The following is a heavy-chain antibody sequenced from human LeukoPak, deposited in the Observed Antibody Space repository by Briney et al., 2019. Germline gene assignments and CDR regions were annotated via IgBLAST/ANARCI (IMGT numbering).Heavy chain of an antibody. V-gene: IGHV3-23*01. CDR3: AIRGVVIRVILVGFHKEAYYFDS. CDR1: GITLSNYG. J-gene: IGHJ4*02. D-gene: IGHD3-22*01. CDR2: ISDSGGST. Sequence: GGSLRLSCAVSGITLSNYGMTWVRQAPGKGLEWVAGISDSGGSTNYADSVKGRFTISRDNPKNTLYLQMNSLRAEDTAVYFCAIRGVVIRVILVGFHKEAYYFDSWGQGALVTVSS.